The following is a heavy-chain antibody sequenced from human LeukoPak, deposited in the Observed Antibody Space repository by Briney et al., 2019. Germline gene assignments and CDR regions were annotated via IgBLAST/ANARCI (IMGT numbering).Heavy chain of an antibody. CDR3: TREAPGGDYYDSSGYGTSY. Sequence: GGSLRLSCIASGFTFGDYAMSWVRQAPGKGLEWVGFIRSEAYGGTTEYAASVKGRLTISRGDSKSIAYLQMNSLKTEDTAVYYCTREAPGGDYYDSSGYGTSYWGQGTLVTVSS. D-gene: IGHD3-22*01. J-gene: IGHJ4*02. CDR2: IRSEAYGGTT. V-gene: IGHV3-49*04. CDR1: GFTFGDYA.